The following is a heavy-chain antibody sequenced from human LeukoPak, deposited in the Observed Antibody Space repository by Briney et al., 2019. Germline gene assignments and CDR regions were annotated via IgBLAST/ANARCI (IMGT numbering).Heavy chain of an antibody. V-gene: IGHV4-4*07. J-gene: IGHJ3*02. CDR1: GGSISSYY. D-gene: IGHD3-3*01. Sequence: SETLSLTCTVSGGSISSYYWSWIRQPAGKGLEWIGRIYTSGSTNYNPSLKSRVTMSVDTSKNQFSLKLSSVTAADTAVYYCARDLTNYDFWSGYFDAFDIWGQGTMVNVSS. CDR3: ARDLTNYDFWSGYFDAFDI. CDR2: IYTSGST.